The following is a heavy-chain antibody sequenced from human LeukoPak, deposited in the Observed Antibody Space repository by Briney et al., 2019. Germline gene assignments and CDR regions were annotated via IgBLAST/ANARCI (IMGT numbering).Heavy chain of an antibody. D-gene: IGHD3-22*01. CDR2: ISAYNGNT. CDR3: ARSRGGYYYDSRHFDF. CDR1: GYTFTSYG. J-gene: IGHJ4*02. V-gene: IGHV1-18*01. Sequence: VASVNVSFKASGYTFTSYGISWVRQAPGQGLEWMGWISAYNGNTNYAQKLQGRVTMTTDTSTSTAYMELRSLRSDDAAVYYCARSRGGYYYDSRHFDFWGQGTLVTVSS.